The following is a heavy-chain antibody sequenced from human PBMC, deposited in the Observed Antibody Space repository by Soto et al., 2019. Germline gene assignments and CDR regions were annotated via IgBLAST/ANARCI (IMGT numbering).Heavy chain of an antibody. V-gene: IGHV1-18*01. CDR2: IGAYNGNT. CDR1: GYTFTSYG. D-gene: IGHD5-18*01. CDR3: ARAYSGTAMARFYYYYYYMDV. J-gene: IGHJ6*03. Sequence: ASVKVSCKASGYTFTSYGISWVRQAPGQGLEWMGWIGAYNGNTNYAQKLQGRVTMTTDTSTSTAYMELRSLRSDDTAVYYCARAYSGTAMARFYYYYYYMDVWGKGTTVTVSS.